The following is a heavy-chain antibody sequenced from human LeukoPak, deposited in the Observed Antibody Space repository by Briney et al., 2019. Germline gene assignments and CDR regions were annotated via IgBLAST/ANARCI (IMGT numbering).Heavy chain of an antibody. J-gene: IGHJ4*02. CDR3: ARDPSGWYFVDY. CDR2: ISSSSSYI. V-gene: IGHV3-21*01. Sequence: GGSLRLSCAASGFTFSSYGMHWVRQAPGKGLEWVSSISSSSSYIYYADSVKGRFTISRDNAKNSLYLQMNSLRAEDTAVYYCARDPSGWYFVDYWGQGTLVTVSS. D-gene: IGHD6-19*01. CDR1: GFTFSSYG.